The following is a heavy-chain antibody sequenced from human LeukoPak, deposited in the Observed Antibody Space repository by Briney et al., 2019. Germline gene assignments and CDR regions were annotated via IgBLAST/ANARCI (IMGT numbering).Heavy chain of an antibody. V-gene: IGHV4-59*01. J-gene: IGHJ4*02. CDR1: GGSFTRNP. CDR3: VIYIALTGTFDY. D-gene: IGHD6-19*01. CDR2: IYNSDTT. Sequence: SETLSLTCTDSGGSFTRNPGSWMRQPPGQGLEYIGYIYNSDTTNYNPSLKSRVTISLDTSKNQFSPKLSSVAAADTAVYYCVIYIALTGTFDYWGQGALITVSS.